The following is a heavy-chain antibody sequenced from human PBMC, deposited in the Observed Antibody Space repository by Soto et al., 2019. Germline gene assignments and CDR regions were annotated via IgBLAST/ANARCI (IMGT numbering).Heavy chain of an antibody. CDR3: ARTPLD. D-gene: IGHD3-10*01. CDR1: GGSISSGGYY. J-gene: IGHJ4*02. V-gene: IGHV4-31*01. CDR2: IYYSGST. Sequence: QVQLQESGPGLVKPSQTLSLTCTVSGGSISSGGYYWSWIRQHPGKGLEWIGYIYYSGSTYYNPXXXXXXXXXXXXXXXXXXXXXXXXXXXXXXVYYCARTPLDWGQGTLVTVSS.